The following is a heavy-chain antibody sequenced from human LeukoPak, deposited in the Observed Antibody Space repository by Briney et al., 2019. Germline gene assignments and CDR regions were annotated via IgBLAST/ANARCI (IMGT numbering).Heavy chain of an antibody. CDR1: GGSISSYY. V-gene: IGHV4-59*01. J-gene: IGHJ3*02. CDR2: IYYSGST. Sequence: PWVTLSLTCTVSGGSISSYYWSWIRQPPGKGLEWIGYIYYSGSTNYNPSLKSRVTISVDTSKNQFSLKLSSPTAADTAVYYCARGYAFRGAFDIWGQGTMVTVSS. CDR3: ARGYAFRGAFDI. D-gene: IGHD5-12*01.